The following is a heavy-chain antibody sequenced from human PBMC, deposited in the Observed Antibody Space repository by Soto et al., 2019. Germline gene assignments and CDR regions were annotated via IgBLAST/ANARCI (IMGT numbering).Heavy chain of an antibody. Sequence: SQTLSLTCAISGDSVSSNSAAGNWITHSASRVLEWLGRTYYRSKWYNDYAVSVKSRITINPYTSKNQFSLQLNSVTPEDTAVYYCARDATLHCLSSWYDYFDYWGQGTLVTVSS. CDR1: GDSVSSNSAA. CDR3: ARDATLHCLSSWYDYFDY. J-gene: IGHJ4*02. V-gene: IGHV6-1*01. CDR2: TYYRSKWYN. D-gene: IGHD6-13*01.